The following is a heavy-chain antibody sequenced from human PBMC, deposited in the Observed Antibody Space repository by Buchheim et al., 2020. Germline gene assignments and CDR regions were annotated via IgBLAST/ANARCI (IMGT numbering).Heavy chain of an antibody. V-gene: IGHV4-4*02. J-gene: IGHJ6*02. CDR2: IYYSGST. D-gene: IGHD1-20*01. Sequence: QVQLQESGPGLVKPSGTLSLTCAVSGGSISSSNWWSWVRQPPGKGLEWIGYIYYSGSTYYNPSLKSRVTISVDTPKNKFSPKLSSVTAADTAVYYCARVAPDRITGTIYGMDVWGQGTT. CDR3: ARVAPDRITGTIYGMDV. CDR1: GGSISSSNW.